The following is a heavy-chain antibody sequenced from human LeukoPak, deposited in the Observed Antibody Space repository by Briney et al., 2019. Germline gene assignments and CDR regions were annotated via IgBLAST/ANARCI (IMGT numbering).Heavy chain of an antibody. Sequence: ASVNVSFKASGYTFTSYDINWVRQATGQGLEWMGWMNPNSGNTGYAQKFQGRVTMTRNTSISTAYMELSSLRSEDTAVYYCASKTVAVQGDDAFDIWGQGTMVTVSS. CDR2: MNPNSGNT. CDR3: ASKTVAVQGDDAFDI. V-gene: IGHV1-8*01. CDR1: GYTFTSYD. J-gene: IGHJ3*02. D-gene: IGHD6-19*01.